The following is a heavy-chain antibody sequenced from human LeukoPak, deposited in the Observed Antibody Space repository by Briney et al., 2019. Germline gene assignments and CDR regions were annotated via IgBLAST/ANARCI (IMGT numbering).Heavy chain of an antibody. CDR2: IWYDGSNK. CDR1: RXTFSTYG. J-gene: IGHJ4*02. Sequence: PGRSLSLSCAASRXTFSTYGMHWVRQAPGKGLEWVAVIWYDGSNKYYADSVKALFTISRDNSKNTLFLQMNSLRAEDTAVYYCARGNYYNSGSLDYWGQGTLVTVSS. V-gene: IGHV3-33*01. D-gene: IGHD3-10*01. CDR3: ARGNYYNSGSLDY.